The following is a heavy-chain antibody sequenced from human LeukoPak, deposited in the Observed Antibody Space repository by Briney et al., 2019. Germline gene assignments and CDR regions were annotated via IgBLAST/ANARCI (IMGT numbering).Heavy chain of an antibody. Sequence: SETLSLTCTVSGGSISSYYWRWIRQPPGKGLEWIGYVYYSGSTNYNPSLKSRVTISVDTSKNQFSLKLSSVTAADTAVYYCARDRGYSSGCDYWGQGTLVTVSS. CDR3: ARDRGYSSGCDY. D-gene: IGHD6-19*01. CDR1: GGSISSYY. CDR2: VYYSGST. J-gene: IGHJ4*02. V-gene: IGHV4-59*01.